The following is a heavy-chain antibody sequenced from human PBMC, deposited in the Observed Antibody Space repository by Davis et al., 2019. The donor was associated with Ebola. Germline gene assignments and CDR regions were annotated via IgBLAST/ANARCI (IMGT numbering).Heavy chain of an antibody. J-gene: IGHJ6*03. CDR3: ARADYSNHPYYYYMDV. V-gene: IGHV4-59*01. CDR1: GGSISSYY. Sequence: PSETLSLTCTVSGGSISSYYWSWIRQPPGKGLEWIGYIYYSGSTNYNPSLKSRVTISVDTSKNQFSLELSSVTAADTAVYYCARADYSNHPYYYYMDVWGKGTTVTVSS. D-gene: IGHD4-11*01. CDR2: IYYSGST.